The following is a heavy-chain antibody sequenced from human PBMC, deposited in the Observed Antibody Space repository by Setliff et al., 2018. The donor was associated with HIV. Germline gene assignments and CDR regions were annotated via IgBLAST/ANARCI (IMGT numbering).Heavy chain of an antibody. Sequence: SETLSLTCTVSGGSISSGSYYWSWIRQPAGKGLEWIGRIYTSGSTNYNPSLKSRVTISVDTYKNQFSLKLSSVTAADTAVYYCARGRGIAVAGAGFDYWGQGTLVTVSS. D-gene: IGHD6-19*01. CDR2: IYTSGST. CDR3: ARGRGIAVAGAGFDY. V-gene: IGHV4-61*02. J-gene: IGHJ4*02. CDR1: GGSISSGSYY.